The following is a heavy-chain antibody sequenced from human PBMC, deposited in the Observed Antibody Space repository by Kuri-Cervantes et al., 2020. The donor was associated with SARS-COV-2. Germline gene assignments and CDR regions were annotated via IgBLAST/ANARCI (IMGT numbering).Heavy chain of an antibody. CDR1: GGSISSYY. J-gene: IGHJ6*02. Sequence: GSLRLSCTVSGGSISSYYWSWIRQPPGKGLEWIGYIYYSGSTNYNPSLKSRVTISVDTSKNQFSLKLSSVTAADTAVYYCARGVGAAVAGTLITIYYYYGMDVWGQGTTVTVSS. CDR2: IYYSGST. V-gene: IGHV4-59*01. CDR3: ARGVGAAVAGTLITIYYYYGMDV. D-gene: IGHD6-19*01.